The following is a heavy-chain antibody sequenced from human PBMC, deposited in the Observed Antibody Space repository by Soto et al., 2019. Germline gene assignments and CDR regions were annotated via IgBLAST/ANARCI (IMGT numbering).Heavy chain of an antibody. CDR2: INPNSGGT. CDR1: GYTFTGYY. CDR3: ARERIVVVPAAIREYYYYGMDV. V-gene: IGHV1-2*04. Sequence: ASVKVSCKASGYTFTGYYMHWVRQAPGQGLEWMGWINPNSGGTNYGQKFQGWVTMTRDTSISTAYMELSRLRSDDTAVYYCARERIVVVPAAIREYYYYGMDVWGQGTTVTVSS. D-gene: IGHD2-2*01. J-gene: IGHJ6*02.